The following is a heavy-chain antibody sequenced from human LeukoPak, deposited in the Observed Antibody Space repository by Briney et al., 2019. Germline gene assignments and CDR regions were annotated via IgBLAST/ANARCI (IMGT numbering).Heavy chain of an antibody. CDR1: GYSISSGYY. CDR2: IYHSGST. J-gene: IGHJ4*02. D-gene: IGHD5-12*01. CDR3: ARAGYSGYDTPLEYDY. Sequence: SETLSLTCAVSGYSISSGYYWGWIRQPPGKGLEWIGSIYHSGSTYYNPSLKSRVTISVDTSKNQFSLKLSSVTAADTAVYYCARAGYSGYDTPLEYDYWGQGALVTVSS. V-gene: IGHV4-38-2*01.